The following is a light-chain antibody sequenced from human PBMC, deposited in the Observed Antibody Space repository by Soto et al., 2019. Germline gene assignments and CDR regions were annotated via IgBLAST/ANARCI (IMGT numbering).Light chain of an antibody. Sequence: QSVLTQPASVSGSPGQSITISCTGTSSDVGSYNLVSWYQQHPGKAPKLMIYEVSNRPSGVSNRFSGSKSGNTASLTISGLQAEDEADYYCSSYTSSSTLDYVFGTGTKLTVL. CDR2: EVS. CDR1: SSDVGSYNL. J-gene: IGLJ1*01. CDR3: SSYTSSSTLDYV. V-gene: IGLV2-14*02.